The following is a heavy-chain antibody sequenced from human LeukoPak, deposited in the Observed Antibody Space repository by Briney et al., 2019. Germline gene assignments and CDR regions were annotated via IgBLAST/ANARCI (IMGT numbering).Heavy chain of an antibody. CDR2: IYHSGST. J-gene: IGHJ4*02. CDR1: GASIRNYY. D-gene: IGHD4-17*01. Sequence: PSETLSLTCTVSGASIRNYYWSWIRQPPGKGLEWIGYIYHSGSTTYHPSLKSQVTISVDTSKSQFSLKLGSVTAADTAMYYCARGGMTTILDYWGRGTLVTVSS. CDR3: ARGGMTTILDY. V-gene: IGHV4-59*01.